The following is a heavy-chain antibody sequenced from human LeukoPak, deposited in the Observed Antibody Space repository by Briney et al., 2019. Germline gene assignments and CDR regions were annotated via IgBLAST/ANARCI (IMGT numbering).Heavy chain of an antibody. V-gene: IGHV4-34*01. CDR1: GGSLGGYS. CDR2: INHSGST. CDR3: ARDRGSQPFIDY. Sequence: PSETLSLTCAVYGGSLGGYSWSWIRQPPGKGLEWIGEINHSGSTNYNPSLKSRVTISVDTSKNQFSLKLSSVTAADTAVYYCARDRGSQPFIDYWGQGTLVTVSS. J-gene: IGHJ4*02. D-gene: IGHD1-26*01.